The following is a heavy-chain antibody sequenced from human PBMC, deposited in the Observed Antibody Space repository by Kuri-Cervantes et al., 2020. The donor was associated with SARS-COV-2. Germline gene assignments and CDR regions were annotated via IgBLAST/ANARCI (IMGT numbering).Heavy chain of an antibody. CDR3: ARETQQFDY. Sequence: SQTLSLTCAVYGGSFSGYYWSWIRQPPGKGLEWIGEINHSGSTNYNPSLKSRVTMSVDTSKNQFSLKLSSVTAADTAVYYCARETQQFDYWGQGTLVTVSS. D-gene: IGHD1/OR15-1a*01. CDR2: INHSGST. V-gene: IGHV4-34*01. CDR1: GGSFSGYY. J-gene: IGHJ4*02.